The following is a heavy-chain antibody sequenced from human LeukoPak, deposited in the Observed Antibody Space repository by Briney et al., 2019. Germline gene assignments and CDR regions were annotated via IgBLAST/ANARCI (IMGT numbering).Heavy chain of an antibody. D-gene: IGHD2-15*01. CDR3: AHRLRYCSGGSCYFSWFDP. V-gene: IGHV2-5*08. CDR1: GGSISSGGFY. CDR2: IYWDDDK. J-gene: IGHJ5*02. Sequence: TLSLTCTVSGGSISSGGFYWSWIRQPPGKALEWLALIYWDDDKRYSPSLKSRLTITKDTSKNQVVLTMTNMDPVDTATYYCAHRLRYCSGGSCYFSWFDPWGQGTLVTVSS.